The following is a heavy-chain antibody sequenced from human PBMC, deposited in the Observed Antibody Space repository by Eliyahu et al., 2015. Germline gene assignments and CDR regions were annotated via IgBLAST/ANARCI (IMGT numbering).Heavy chain of an antibody. CDR2: ISYDGSKK. Sequence: QVQLVESGGGVVQPGRSLXLSCAASGFIFSAYGMHWVRQAPGKGLEWVAVISYDGSKKYYADSVKGRFTISRDNSKNTLDLQMNSLRGEDTAIYYCAKDIRTEAADLEYWGQGTLVTVSS. V-gene: IGHV3-30*18. J-gene: IGHJ4*02. CDR3: AKDIRTEAADLEY. D-gene: IGHD6-13*01. CDR1: GFIFSAYG.